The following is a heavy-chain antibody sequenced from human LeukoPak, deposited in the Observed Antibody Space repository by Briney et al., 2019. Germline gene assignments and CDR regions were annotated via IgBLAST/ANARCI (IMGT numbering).Heavy chain of an antibody. CDR2: ISRSGSTK. D-gene: IGHD2-15*01. CDR3: ERRGFSLYYYYMDV. CDR1: GFTFSDYN. V-gene: IGHV3-11*04. J-gene: IGHJ6*03. Sequence: GGSLRLSCAASGFTFSDYNMRWIRQAPGKGLGWVSSISRSGSTKYYADSVKGRFTISRDNAKNSLYLQMNSLRVEDTAVYYCERRGFSLYYYYMDVWGKGITVTVSS.